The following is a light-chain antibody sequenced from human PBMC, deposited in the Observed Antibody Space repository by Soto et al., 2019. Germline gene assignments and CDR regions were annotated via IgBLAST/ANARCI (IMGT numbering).Light chain of an antibody. CDR1: QRMSGF. V-gene: IGKV1-5*01. J-gene: IGKJ4*01. CDR3: QQYDNLPLT. CDR2: DAS. Sequence: DIQMTQSPSTLSASVGGRVTITCGASQRMSGFLAWYQQKPGKAPQLLISDASSLESGVPSRFSGGGSGTDFTLTISSLQPEDIATYYCQQYDNLPLTFGGGTKVDIK.